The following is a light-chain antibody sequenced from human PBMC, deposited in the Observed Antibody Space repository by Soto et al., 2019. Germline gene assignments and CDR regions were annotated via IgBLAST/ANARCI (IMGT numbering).Light chain of an antibody. CDR3: AAWDGSLKGAL. J-gene: IGLJ2*01. Sequence: QPVLTQPPSASGTPGQRVTISCSGSSSNIGSETVNWYQQLPGMAPKLLIYSDNQRPSGVPDQFSGSKSGTSASLAISGLQPEDEADYYCAAWDGSLKGALFGGGTKLTVL. CDR1: SSNIGSET. V-gene: IGLV1-44*01. CDR2: SDN.